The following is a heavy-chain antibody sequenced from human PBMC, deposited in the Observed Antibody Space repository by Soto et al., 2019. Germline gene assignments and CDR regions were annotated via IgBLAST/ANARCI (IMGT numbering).Heavy chain of an antibody. D-gene: IGHD6-13*01. CDR1: GYTFTNYG. CDR2: INTYPGNT. CDR3: ARSPVYSASWGYFYYGMKI. Sequence: QVQLVQSGAELKKPGASVKVSCKASGYTFTNYGISWVRQAPGQGLEWMGWINTYPGNTKYAQKLQGRVTMTKDTSTSTAYMELTSQRSDDTAVYYWARSPVYSASWGYFYYGMKIWGQGTTVIVSS. V-gene: IGHV1-18*01. J-gene: IGHJ6*02.